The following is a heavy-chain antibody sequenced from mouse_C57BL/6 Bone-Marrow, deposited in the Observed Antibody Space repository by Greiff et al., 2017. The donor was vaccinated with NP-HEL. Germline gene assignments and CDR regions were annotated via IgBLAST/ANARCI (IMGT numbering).Heavy chain of an antibody. V-gene: IGHV5-17*01. CDR1: GFTFSDYG. CDR3: ARPNDYDYDYFDY. J-gene: IGHJ2*01. CDR2: ISSGSSTI. Sequence: EVKLMESGGGLVKPGGSLKLSCAASGFTFSDYGMHWVRQAPEKGLEWVAYISSGSSTIYYADTVKGRFTISRDNAKNTLFLQMTSLRSEDTAMYYCARPNDYDYDYFDYWGQGTTLTVSS. D-gene: IGHD2-4*01.